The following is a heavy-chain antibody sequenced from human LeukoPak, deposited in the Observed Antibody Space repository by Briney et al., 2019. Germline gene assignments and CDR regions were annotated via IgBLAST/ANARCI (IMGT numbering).Heavy chain of an antibody. CDR1: GGSISSGSYY. CDR3: ARDHSSSWRNFDY. J-gene: IGHJ4*02. CDR2: IYTSGST. D-gene: IGHD6-13*01. Sequence: SETPSLTCTVSGGSISSGSYYWSWIRQPAGKGLEWIGRIYTSGSTNYNPSLKSRDTISVDTSKNQFSLKLSSVTAADTAVYYCARDHSSSWRNFDYWGQGTLVTVSS. V-gene: IGHV4-61*02.